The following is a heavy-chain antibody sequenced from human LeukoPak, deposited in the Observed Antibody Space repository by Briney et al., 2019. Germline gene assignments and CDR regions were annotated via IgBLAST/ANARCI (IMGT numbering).Heavy chain of an antibody. J-gene: IGHJ4*02. V-gene: IGHV6-1*01. CDR3: VRGRDTAMGS. D-gene: IGHD5-18*01. Sequence: SQTLSLTCAISGDSVSSNSVGWNWIRQSPSRGLEWLGRTYYRSKWKNDYAVSVKSRITFNPDTSKNQFSLQLNSVTPEDTAVYYCVRGRDTAMGSWGQGTLVTVSS. CDR2: TYYRSKWKN. CDR1: GDSVSSNSVG.